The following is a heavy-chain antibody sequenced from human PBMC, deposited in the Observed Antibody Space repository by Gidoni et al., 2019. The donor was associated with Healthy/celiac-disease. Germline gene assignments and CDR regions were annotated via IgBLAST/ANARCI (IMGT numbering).Heavy chain of an antibody. CDR3: ARGAYDSSVAPDDAFDI. Sequence: EVQLVESGGGLVQPGGSLRLSCAASGFTFSSYEMNWVRQAPGKGLEWVSYISSSGSTIYYADSVKGRFTISRDNAKNSLYLQMNSLRAEDTAVYYCARGAYDSSVAPDDAFDIWGQGTMVTVSS. CDR2: ISSSGSTI. D-gene: IGHD3-22*01. J-gene: IGHJ3*02. CDR1: GFTFSSYE. V-gene: IGHV3-48*03.